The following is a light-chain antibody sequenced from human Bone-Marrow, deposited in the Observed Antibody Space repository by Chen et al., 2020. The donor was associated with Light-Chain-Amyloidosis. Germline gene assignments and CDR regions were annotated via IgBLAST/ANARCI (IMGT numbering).Light chain of an antibody. CDR2: EVS. CDR1: SSDVGTYNY. V-gene: IGLV2-8*01. CDR3: TSHAGSNNVL. Sequence: QSALTQPPSASGSPGPSVPISCPGTSSDVGTYNYVSWYQQHPGKAPKLMIYEVSKRPSGVPDRFAGSKSGNTASLTVSGLQAEDEADYYCTSHAGSNNVLFGGGTKLTVL. J-gene: IGLJ2*01.